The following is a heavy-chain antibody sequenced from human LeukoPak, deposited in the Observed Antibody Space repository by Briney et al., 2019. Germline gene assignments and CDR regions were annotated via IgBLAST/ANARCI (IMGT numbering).Heavy chain of an antibody. CDR2: IYYCGST. Sequence: SETLSLTCTVSGDSISSYYWSWIRQPPGKGLEWIGYIYYCGSTNYNPSLKSRVNISVDTSRHQFSLKLSSVTAAEKAVYYCARAVSSSSLHYYYCYMDVWGKGTTVTVSS. V-gene: IGHV4-59*01. J-gene: IGHJ6*03. CDR1: GDSISSYY. D-gene: IGHD6-6*01. CDR3: ARAVSSSSLHYYYCYMDV.